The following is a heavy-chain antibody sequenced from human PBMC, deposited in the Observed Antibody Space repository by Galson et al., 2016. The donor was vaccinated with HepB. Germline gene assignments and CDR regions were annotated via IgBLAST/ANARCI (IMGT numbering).Heavy chain of an antibody. CDR2: ISRDGSDK. CDR1: GFTFSHYA. J-gene: IGHJ3*01. D-gene: IGHD3-3*01. CDR3: AKDREWLRSTSDGIDV. Sequence: SLRLSCAISGFTFSHYAMHWVRQAPGKGLECVALISRDGSDKFYAESVKGQFTISRDNSKNTLDLQMNSLRSDDTALYYCAKDREWLRSTSDGIDVWGQGTKVTVSS. V-gene: IGHV3-30*18.